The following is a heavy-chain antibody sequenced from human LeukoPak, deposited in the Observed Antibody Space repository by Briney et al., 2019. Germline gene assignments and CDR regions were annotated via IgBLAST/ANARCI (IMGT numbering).Heavy chain of an antibody. D-gene: IGHD5-18*01. J-gene: IGHJ4*02. CDR3: ARGVPRGYRNGPFDF. V-gene: IGHV3-11*04. Sequence: PGGSLKLSCAASGFTFSDYFMDWVRQAPGKGLEWVSYISSSGKTTYYADSVKGRFTISRDNAKKSLYLQMNSLRAEDTTIYYCARGVPRGYRNGPFDFWGQGALVTVSS. CDR1: GFTFSDYF. CDR2: ISSSGKTT.